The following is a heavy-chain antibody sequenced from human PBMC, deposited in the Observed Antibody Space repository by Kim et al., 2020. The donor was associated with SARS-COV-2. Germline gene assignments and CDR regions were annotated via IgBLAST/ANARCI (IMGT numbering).Heavy chain of an antibody. CDR3: ARDREVRGVIISVIGEGMDV. Sequence: GGSLRLSCAASGFTFSSYSMNWVRQAPGKGLEWVSSISSSSSYIYYADSVKGRFTISRDNAKNSLYLQMNSLRAEDTAVYYCARDREVRGVIISVIGEGMDVWGQGTTVTVSS. CDR2: ISSSSSYI. V-gene: IGHV3-21*01. CDR1: GFTFSSYS. D-gene: IGHD3-10*01. J-gene: IGHJ6*02.